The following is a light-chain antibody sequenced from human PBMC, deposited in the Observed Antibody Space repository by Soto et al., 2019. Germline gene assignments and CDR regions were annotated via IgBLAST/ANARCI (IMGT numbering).Light chain of an antibody. J-gene: IGKJ5*01. Sequence: DVHMTQSPSSLSASVGYRFTITCRASQSISSYLNWYQQKPGKAPKLLIHAASSLQSGVPSRLSGSGSGTDFTLTISSLQPEDFATYYCQQSYSTPTFGQGTRLEIK. CDR3: QQSYSTPT. V-gene: IGKV1-39*01. CDR2: AAS. CDR1: QSISSY.